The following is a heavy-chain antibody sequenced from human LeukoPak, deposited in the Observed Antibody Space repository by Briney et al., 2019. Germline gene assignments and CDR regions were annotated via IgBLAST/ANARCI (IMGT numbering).Heavy chain of an antibody. Sequence: GGSLRLSCEACGFTFSNYWMSWVRQTPGEGLERVANIKEDGSEKNYVDSVKGRFTLSRDNAKNSLYLQMNSLRAEDTAVYYCARSGSDFDYWGQGTLVSVSS. V-gene: IGHV3-7*01. CDR1: GFTFSNYW. CDR2: IKEDGSEK. CDR3: ARSGSDFDY. D-gene: IGHD3-3*01. J-gene: IGHJ4*02.